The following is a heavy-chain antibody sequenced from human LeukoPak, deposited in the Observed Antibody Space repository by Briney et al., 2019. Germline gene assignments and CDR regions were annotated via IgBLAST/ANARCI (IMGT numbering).Heavy chain of an antibody. CDR1: GDSFSSKSAA. V-gene: IGHV6-1*01. Sequence: SQTLSLTCAISGDSFSSKSAAWTWIRQSPSRGLEWLGRTLYRSKWYNDYGVSVKSRIAINPDTSKNQFSLQLNSVTSEDTAMYYCARSVGNIDYWGQGTLLTVFS. CDR2: TLYRSKWYN. D-gene: IGHD1-26*01. J-gene: IGHJ4*02. CDR3: ARSVGNIDY.